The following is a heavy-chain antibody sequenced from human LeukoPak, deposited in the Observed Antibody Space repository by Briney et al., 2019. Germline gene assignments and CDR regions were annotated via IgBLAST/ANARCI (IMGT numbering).Heavy chain of an antibody. CDR3: AKDQTEFYDVLTGHLDS. CDR2: ISYDGSNE. J-gene: IGHJ4*02. Sequence: SGGSLRLSCAASRFTFSSYGMHWVRQAPGKGLEWVAVISYDGSNEYYADSVKGRFTISRDNSMNTVFLQMNSLRPEDTAVYYCAKDQTEFYDVLTGHLDSWGQGALVTVSS. CDR1: RFTFSSYG. D-gene: IGHD3-9*01. V-gene: IGHV3-30*18.